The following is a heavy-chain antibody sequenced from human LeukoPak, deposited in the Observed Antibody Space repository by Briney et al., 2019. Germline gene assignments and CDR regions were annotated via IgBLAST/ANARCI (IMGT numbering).Heavy chain of an antibody. J-gene: IGHJ5*02. CDR2: INPNSGGT. Sequence: GASVKVSCKASGYTFTGYYMHWARQAPGQGLEWMGWINPNSGGTNYAQKFQGRVTMTRDTSISTAYMELSRLRSDDTAVYYCARATPLYSSSLPFDPWGQGTLVTVSS. D-gene: IGHD6-6*01. CDR3: ARATPLYSSSLPFDP. CDR1: GYTFTGYY. V-gene: IGHV1-2*02.